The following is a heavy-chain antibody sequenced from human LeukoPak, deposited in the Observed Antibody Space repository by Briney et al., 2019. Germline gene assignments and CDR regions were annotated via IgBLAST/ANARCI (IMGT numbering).Heavy chain of an antibody. CDR1: GLTFSSYW. CDR3: ARGTNLGY. J-gene: IGHJ4*02. CDR2: INQEGSQK. V-gene: IGHV3-7*01. Sequence: PGGSLRLSCGASGLTFSSYWMSWVRQAPGKGLEWVAYINQEGSQKYYVDSVKGRFTISRDNAKNSLYLQMNSLRAEDTAVYYCARGTNLGYWGQGALVTVSS. D-gene: IGHD2-8*01.